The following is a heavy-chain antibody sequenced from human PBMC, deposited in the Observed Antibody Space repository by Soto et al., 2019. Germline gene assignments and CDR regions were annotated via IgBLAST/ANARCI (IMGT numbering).Heavy chain of an antibody. V-gene: IGHV1-8*01. CDR3: ASEGFEGLDL. Sequence: QVQLVQSGAEVKKPGASVKVSCKASGYTFTSYDINWVRQATGQGLEWMGWMNPNSGNTGYAQKFQGRVTMTRNTTMSTAHMALSSVRSEDAAVYYCASEGFEGLDLWGQGTTVTVSS. CDR1: GYTFTSYD. D-gene: IGHD3-10*01. CDR2: MNPNSGNT. J-gene: IGHJ6*02.